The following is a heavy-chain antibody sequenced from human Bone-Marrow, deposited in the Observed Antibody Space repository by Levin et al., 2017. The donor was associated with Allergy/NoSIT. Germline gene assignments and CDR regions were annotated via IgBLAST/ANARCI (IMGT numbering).Heavy chain of an antibody. CDR2: IYWDDDK. CDR3: AHRSLEMATIWGYYFDY. CDR1: GFSLSTSGVG. D-gene: IGHD5-24*01. V-gene: IGHV2-5*02. J-gene: IGHJ4*02. Sequence: VSGPTLVKPTQTLTLTCTFSGFSLSTSGVGVGWIRQPPGKALEWLALIYWDDDKRYSPSLKSRLTITKDTSKNQVVLTMTNMDPVDTATYYCAHRSLEMATIWGYYFDYWGQGTLVTVSS.